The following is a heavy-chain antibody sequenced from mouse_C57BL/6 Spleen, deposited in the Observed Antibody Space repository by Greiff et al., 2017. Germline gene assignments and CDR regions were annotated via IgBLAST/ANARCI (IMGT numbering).Heavy chain of an antibody. D-gene: IGHD2-4*01. V-gene: IGHV1-82*01. Sequence: QVQLQQSGPELVKPGASVKISCKASGYAFSSSWMNWVKQRPGKGLEWIGRIYPGDGDTNYNGKFKGKATLTADKSSSTAYMQLSSLTSEDSAVYFCDYYDYDEGFDYWGQGTTLTVSS. CDR2: IYPGDGDT. CDR1: GYAFSSSW. CDR3: DYYDYDEGFDY. J-gene: IGHJ2*01.